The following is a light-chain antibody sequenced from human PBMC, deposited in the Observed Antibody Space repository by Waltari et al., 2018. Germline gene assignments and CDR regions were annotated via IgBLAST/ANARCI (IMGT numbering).Light chain of an antibody. Sequence: QSALTQPPSASGSPGQSVTISCTGTSSDIGTYNYVSWSQQHPGKAPKVMSSEVSKRPSGVPDRFSGSRSGNSASRTVAGLQAEDEADYYCNSYAGSTTWVFGGGTKLTVL. V-gene: IGLV2-8*01. J-gene: IGLJ2*01. CDR1: SSDIGTYNY. CDR2: EVS. CDR3: NSYAGSTTWV.